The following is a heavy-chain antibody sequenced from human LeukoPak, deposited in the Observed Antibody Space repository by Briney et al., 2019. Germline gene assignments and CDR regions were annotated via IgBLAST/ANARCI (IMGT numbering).Heavy chain of an antibody. CDR3: ARSSVNHFDY. CDR2: INHSGST. Sequence: PSETLSLTCAVYGGSFSGYYWSWIRQPPGKGLEWIGEINHSGSTNYNPSLKSRVTISVDTSKNQFSLKLSSVTAADTAVYYRARSSVNHFDYWGQGTLVTVSS. D-gene: IGHD1-14*01. CDR1: GGSFSGYY. V-gene: IGHV4-34*01. J-gene: IGHJ4*02.